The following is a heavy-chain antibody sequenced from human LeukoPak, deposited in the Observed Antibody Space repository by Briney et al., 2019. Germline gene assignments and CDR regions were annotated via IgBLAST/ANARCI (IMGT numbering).Heavy chain of an antibody. V-gene: IGHV3-23*01. CDR2: ISGSGGST. D-gene: IGHD4-17*01. CDR1: A. CDR3: AKIEGYGDYPYDAFDI. Sequence: AMSWVRQAPGKGLEWVSAISGSGGSTYYADSVKGRFTISRDNSKNTLHLQMNSLRAEDTAVYYCAKIEGYGDYPYDAFDIWGQGTMVTVSS. J-gene: IGHJ3*02.